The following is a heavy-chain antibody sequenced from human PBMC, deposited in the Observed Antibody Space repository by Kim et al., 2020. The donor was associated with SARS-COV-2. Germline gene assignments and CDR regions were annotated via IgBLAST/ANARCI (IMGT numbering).Heavy chain of an antibody. CDR2: ISYDGSNK. CDR1: GFTFSSYG. CDR3: AKCRGRSSWSVGYYYYY. V-gene: IGHV3-30*18. D-gene: IGHD6-13*01. J-gene: IGHJ6*01. Sequence: GGSLRLSCAASGFTFSSYGMHWVRQAPGKGLEWVAVISYDGSNKYYADSVKGRFTISRDNSKNTLYLQMNSLRAEDTAVYYCAKCRGRSSWSVGYYYYY.